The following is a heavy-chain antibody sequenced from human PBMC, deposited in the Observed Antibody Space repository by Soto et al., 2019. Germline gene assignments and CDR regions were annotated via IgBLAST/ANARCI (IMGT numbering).Heavy chain of an antibody. CDR3: ARSYDSSGYGFDY. D-gene: IGHD3-22*01. J-gene: IGHJ4*02. V-gene: IGHV4-39*01. CDR2: IYYSGST. Sequence: QLLESGPGLVKPSETLSLTCTVSGVSISSSSYYWGWIRQPPGKGLEWIGSIYYSGSTYYNPSLKSRVTISVDTSKNQFSLKLSSVTAADTAVYYCARSYDSSGYGFDYWGQGTLVTVFS. CDR1: GVSISSSSYY.